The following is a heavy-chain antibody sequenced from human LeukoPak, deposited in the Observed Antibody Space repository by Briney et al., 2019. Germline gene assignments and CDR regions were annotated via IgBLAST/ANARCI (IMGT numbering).Heavy chain of an antibody. D-gene: IGHD6-6*01. CDR2: VNPSGGST. V-gene: IGHV1-46*01. CDR3: ARDQDSSSSIWWFDP. J-gene: IGHJ5*02. Sequence: ASVKVSCKASGYTFTSYYMHWVRQAPGQGLEWMGIVNPSGGSTSYAQKFQGRVTMTRDTSMSTVYMELSSLRSEDTAVYYCARDQDSSSSIWWFDPWGQGTLVTVSS. CDR1: GYTFTSYY.